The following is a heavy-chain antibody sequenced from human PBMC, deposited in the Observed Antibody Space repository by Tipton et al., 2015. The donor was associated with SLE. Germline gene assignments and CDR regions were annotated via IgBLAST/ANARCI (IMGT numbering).Heavy chain of an antibody. D-gene: IGHD6-6*01. J-gene: IGHJ4*02. Sequence: QLVQSGAEVKKPGASVKVSCKASGYTFSRSGISWVRQAPGQGLEWMGWISPYNGNTNYAQKLQGRVTMTTDTYTNTAYMELTSLTSDDTAVYYCARSIGATTDFDYWGQGALVTVSS. CDR3: ARSIGATTDFDY. V-gene: IGHV1-18*01. CDR2: ISPYNGNT. CDR1: GYTFSRSG.